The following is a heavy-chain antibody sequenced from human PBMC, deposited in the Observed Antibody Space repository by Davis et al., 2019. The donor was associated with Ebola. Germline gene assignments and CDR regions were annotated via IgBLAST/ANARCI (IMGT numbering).Heavy chain of an antibody. CDR3: ARGDLVVTHGGMDV. CDR1: GGSFSGYY. CDR2: INHSGST. D-gene: IGHD2-21*02. V-gene: IGHV4-34*01. J-gene: IGHJ6*02. Sequence: MPGGSLRLSCAVYGGSFSGYYWSWIRQPPGKGQEWIGEINHSGSTNYNPSLKSRVTISVDTSKNQFSLKLSPVTAADTAVYYCARGDLVVTHGGMDVWGQGTTVTVSS.